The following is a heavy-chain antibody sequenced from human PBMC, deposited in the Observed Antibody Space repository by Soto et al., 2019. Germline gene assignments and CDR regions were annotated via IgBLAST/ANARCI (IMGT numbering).Heavy chain of an antibody. CDR2: IDPSDSYT. CDR1: GYSFTSHW. D-gene: IGHD1-1*01. CDR3: ARRLSGPKEEYNAYYFYGLDV. V-gene: IGHV5-10-1*01. J-gene: IGHJ6*02. Sequence: GESLKISCQGSGYSFTSHWITWVRQTPGKGLEWMGRIDPSDSYTNYSPSFQGRVTISADRSISTAFLQWSSLEASDTAIYYCARRLSGPKEEYNAYYFYGLDVWGQGTTVTVSS.